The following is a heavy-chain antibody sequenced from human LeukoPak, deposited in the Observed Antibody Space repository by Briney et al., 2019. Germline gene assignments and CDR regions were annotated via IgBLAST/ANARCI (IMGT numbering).Heavy chain of an antibody. CDR3: ARDQEGYLDFDP. CDR1: GGSISSYY. Sequence: SQTLSLTRTVSGGSISSYYWTWIRQPPGKGLEWIGYIYYSVSANYNPSLKSRVTISLDTSKNQFSLKLSSVTAADTAVYYCARDQEGYLDFDPWGQGTLVTVSS. CDR2: IYYSVSA. D-gene: IGHD3-9*01. V-gene: IGHV4-59*01. J-gene: IGHJ5*02.